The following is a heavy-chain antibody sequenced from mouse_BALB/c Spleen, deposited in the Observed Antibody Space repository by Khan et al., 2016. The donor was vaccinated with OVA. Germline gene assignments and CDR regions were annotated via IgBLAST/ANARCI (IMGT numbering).Heavy chain of an antibody. V-gene: IGHV1-63*02. J-gene: IGHJ2*01. Sequence: QVQLQQSGAELVRPGTSVKMSCKAAGYTFTNYWIGWVKQRPGHGLEWIGDTYPGGGYTNYNEKFKGKAILTADTSSSTAYMQLSGLTSEDSAIYYCSGRGAARATWDYFDCWGQGTTLTVSS. CDR3: SGRGAARATWDYFDC. CDR1: GYTFTNYW. CDR2: TYPGGGYT. D-gene: IGHD3-1*01.